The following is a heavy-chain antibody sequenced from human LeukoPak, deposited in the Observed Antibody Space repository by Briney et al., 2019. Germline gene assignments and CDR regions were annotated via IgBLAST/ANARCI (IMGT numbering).Heavy chain of an antibody. D-gene: IGHD5-18*01. J-gene: IGHJ4*02. Sequence: ASVKVSCKASGYTFTSYGISWVRQAPGQGLEWMGWISAYNGNTNYAQKLQGRVTMTTDTSTSTAYMELRSLRSDDTAVYYCARDGIQLWLQYYFDDWGQGTLVTVSP. CDR3: ARDGIQLWLQYYFDD. CDR1: GYTFTSYG. CDR2: ISAYNGNT. V-gene: IGHV1-18*01.